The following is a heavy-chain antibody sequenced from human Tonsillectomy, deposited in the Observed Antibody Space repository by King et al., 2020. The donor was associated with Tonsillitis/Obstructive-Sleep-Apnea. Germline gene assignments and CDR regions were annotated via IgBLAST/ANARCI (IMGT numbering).Heavy chain of an antibody. D-gene: IGHD3-16*02. CDR3: ATFTFGGVIVSYYGMDV. CDR1: GGTFSSYA. Sequence: QLVQSGAEVKKPGSSVKVSCKASGGTFSSYAISWVRQAPGQGLEWMGGIIPILGIANYAQKFKGRVTITADKSTSTAYMELSSLRSEDTAVYYCATFTFGGVIVSYYGMDVWGQGTTVTVSS. J-gene: IGHJ6*02. V-gene: IGHV1-69*10. CDR2: IIPILGIA.